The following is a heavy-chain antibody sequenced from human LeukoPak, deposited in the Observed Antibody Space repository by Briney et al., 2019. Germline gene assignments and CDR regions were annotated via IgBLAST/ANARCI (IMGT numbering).Heavy chain of an antibody. D-gene: IGHD6-13*01. CDR1: GGSLSSYY. CDR2: IYYSGST. CDR3: ARGSLAAAGLFGY. V-gene: IGHV4-59*01. Sequence: SETLSLTCTVSGGSLSSYYWSWIRQPPGKGLEWIGYIYYSGSTNYNPSLKSRVTISVDTSKNQFSLKLSSVTAADTAVYYCARGSLAAAGLFGYWGQGTLVTVSS. J-gene: IGHJ4*02.